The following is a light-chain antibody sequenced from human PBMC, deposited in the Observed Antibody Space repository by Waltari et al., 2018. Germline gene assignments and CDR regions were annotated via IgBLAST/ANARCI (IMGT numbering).Light chain of an antibody. CDR1: EGIANS. V-gene: IGKV1-27*01. CDR2: AAS. Sequence: DIQMTQSPSSLSASVGDRVTITCRASEGIANSLAWYQQNPGESPKLLIYAASTLKSGVPSRFSGSKSGPDFALTISSLQPEDLATYYCQKYNSGSWTFGQGTRVEI. J-gene: IGKJ1*01. CDR3: QKYNSGSWT.